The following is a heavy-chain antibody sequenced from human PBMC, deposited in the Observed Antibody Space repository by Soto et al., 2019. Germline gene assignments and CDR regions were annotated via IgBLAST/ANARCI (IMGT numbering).Heavy chain of an antibody. J-gene: IGHJ4*02. CDR1: GGTFTSYD. Sequence: ASVKVSCKASGGTFTSYDINWVRQATGQGLEWMGWMNPNSGNTGYAQKFQGRVTMTRNTSISTAYMELSSLRSEDTAVYYCARNRGLTKTRYCSGGSCYSPPPYWGQGTLVTVSS. CDR2: MNPNSGNT. V-gene: IGHV1-8*01. CDR3: ARNRGLTKTRYCSGGSCYSPPPY. D-gene: IGHD2-15*01.